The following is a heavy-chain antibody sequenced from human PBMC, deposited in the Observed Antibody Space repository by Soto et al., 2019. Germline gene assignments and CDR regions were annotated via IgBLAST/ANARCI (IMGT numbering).Heavy chain of an antibody. Sequence: GGSLRLSCTASGFTFSSYNMNWVRQAPGKGLEWVSFISSGGEYRFYADSVKGRFNISRDNAKNSVYLHLNSLTAADTAVYYCTRDRQLVQDWFDPWGQGTLVTVSS. V-gene: IGHV3-21*01. CDR3: TRDRQLVQDWFDP. CDR1: GFTFSSYN. D-gene: IGHD6-13*01. CDR2: ISSGGEYR. J-gene: IGHJ5*02.